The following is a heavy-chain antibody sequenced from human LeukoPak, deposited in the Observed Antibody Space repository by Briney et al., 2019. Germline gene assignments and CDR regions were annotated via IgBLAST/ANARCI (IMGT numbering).Heavy chain of an antibody. CDR3: ARQPNYYHIDV. CDR2: INPGDSDT. V-gene: IGHV5-51*01. Sequence: GESLKISCKGSGYSFTNYWIGWVRQMPGKGLEWMGIINPGDSDTKYSPSFQGQVTISADKSISTAYLQWSSLKASDTAMYYCARQPNYYHIDVWGKGTTVIVSS. CDR1: GYSFTNYW. J-gene: IGHJ6*03.